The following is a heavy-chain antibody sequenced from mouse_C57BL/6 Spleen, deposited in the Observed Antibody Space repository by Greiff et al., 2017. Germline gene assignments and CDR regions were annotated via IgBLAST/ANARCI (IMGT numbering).Heavy chain of an antibody. D-gene: IGHD2-5*01. Sequence: EVHLVESGGDLVKPGGSLKLSCAASGFTFSSYGMSWVRQTPDKRLEWVATISSGGSYTYYPDSVKGRFTISRDNAKNTLYLQMSSLKSEDTAMYYCARRAYYSNYVAFDYWGQGTTLTVSS. J-gene: IGHJ2*01. V-gene: IGHV5-6*01. CDR1: GFTFSSYG. CDR3: ARRAYYSNYVAFDY. CDR2: ISSGGSYT.